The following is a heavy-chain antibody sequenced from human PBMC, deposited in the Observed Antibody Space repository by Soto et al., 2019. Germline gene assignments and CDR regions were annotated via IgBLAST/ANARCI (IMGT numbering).Heavy chain of an antibody. D-gene: IGHD2-15*01. CDR1: GGSFSGYY. V-gene: IGHV4-34*01. Sequence: LSLTCAVYGGSFSGYYWSWIRQPPGKGLEWIGEINHSGSTNYNPSLKSRVTISVDTSKNQFSLKLSSVTAADTAVYYCARGVKYCSGGSCYRFDYWGQGTLVTVSS. CDR2: INHSGST. J-gene: IGHJ4*02. CDR3: ARGVKYCSGGSCYRFDY.